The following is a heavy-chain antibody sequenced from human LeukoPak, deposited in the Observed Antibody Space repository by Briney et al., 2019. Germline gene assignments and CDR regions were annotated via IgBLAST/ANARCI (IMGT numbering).Heavy chain of an antibody. J-gene: IGHJ4*02. CDR1: GGSFSGYY. CDR2: INHSGST. D-gene: IGHD2-21*02. V-gene: IGHV4-34*01. CDR3: AIIAYCGGDCYPV. Sequence: SETLSLTCAVYGGSFSGYYWSWIRQPPGKGLEWLGEINHSGSTNYNPSLKSRVTISVDTSKNQFSLKLSSVTAADTAVYYCAIIAYCGGDCYPVWGQGTLVTVSS.